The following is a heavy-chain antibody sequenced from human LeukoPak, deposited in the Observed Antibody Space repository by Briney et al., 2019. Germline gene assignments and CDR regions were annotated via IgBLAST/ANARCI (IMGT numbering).Heavy chain of an antibody. V-gene: IGHV3-23*01. CDR2: IIGSGGSA. J-gene: IGHJ4*02. CDR3: AKGRTLVGGSTRSYDY. D-gene: IGHD1-26*01. CDR1: GFTFSNYA. Sequence: GGSLRLSCAASGFTFSNYAMSWVRQVPGKGLEWVSTIIGSGGSAYYADSVNGRFTISRDNSKHTLYLQMNSLRVEDTAVYYCAKGRTLVGGSTRSYDYWGQGTLVTVSS.